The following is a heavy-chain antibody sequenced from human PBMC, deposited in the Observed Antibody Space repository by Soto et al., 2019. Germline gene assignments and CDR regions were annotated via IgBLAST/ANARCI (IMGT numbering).Heavy chain of an antibody. CDR1: GGSISSGAYY. D-gene: IGHD3-10*01. V-gene: IGHV4-31*03. CDR3: ARSPGGSGRLWFGP. Sequence: QVQLQESGPGLVKPSQTLSLTCTVSGGSISSGAYYWNWIRQHPGKGLEWIGYIHYRGNTFYNPSLQSRVTISVDTSKNQFSLNVNSVTAADTAIYYCARSPGGSGRLWFGPWGHGTLVTGSS. J-gene: IGHJ5*02. CDR2: IHYRGNT.